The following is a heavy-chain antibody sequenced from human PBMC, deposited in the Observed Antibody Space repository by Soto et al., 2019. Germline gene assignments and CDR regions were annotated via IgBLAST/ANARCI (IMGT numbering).Heavy chain of an antibody. V-gene: IGHV4-30-2*01. D-gene: IGHD3-22*01. CDR3: ARAAPLFYDSSGYYFDY. CDR2: IYHSGST. Sequence: SETLSLTCAVSGGSISSGGYSWSWIRQPPGKGLEWIGYIYHSGSTYYNPSLKSRVTISVDRSKNQFSLKLSSVTAADTAVYYCARAAPLFYDSSGYYFDYWGQGTLVTVSS. J-gene: IGHJ4*02. CDR1: GGSISSGGYS.